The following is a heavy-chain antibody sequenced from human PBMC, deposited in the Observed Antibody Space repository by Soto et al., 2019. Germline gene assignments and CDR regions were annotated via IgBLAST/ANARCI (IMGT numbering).Heavy chain of an antibody. CDR2: IYHSGST. V-gene: IGHV4-4*02. Sequence: SETLSLTCAVSGDSISSGGWWSWVRQPPGKGLEWIGEIYHSGSTNYNPSLKSRVSISVDKSKNLFSLNLNSVNAADTAIYYCAKDGRNGYNLFYWGQGPLVTVSS. CDR3: AKDGRNGYNLFY. J-gene: IGHJ4*02. CDR1: GDSISSGGW. D-gene: IGHD5-12*01.